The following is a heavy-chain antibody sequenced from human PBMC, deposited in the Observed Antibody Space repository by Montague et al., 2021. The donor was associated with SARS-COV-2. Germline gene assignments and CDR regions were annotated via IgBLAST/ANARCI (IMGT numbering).Heavy chain of an antibody. CDR3: ARHRNYGDHSLDNWFHP. CDR2: MYYSGST. CDR1: GGSTNYYY. V-gene: IGHV4-59*08. Sequence: SETLSLTCIVSGGSTNYYYWSWIRQSPGKGLEWIGYMYYSGSTXXXPSXXXRVTMSIDRSKNQFSLKLRSVTAADTAVYYCARHRNYGDHSLDNWFHPWGQGTLVTVSS. J-gene: IGHJ5*02. D-gene: IGHD4-17*01.